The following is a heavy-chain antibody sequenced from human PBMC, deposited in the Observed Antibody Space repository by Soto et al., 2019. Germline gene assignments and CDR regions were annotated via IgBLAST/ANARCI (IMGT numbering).Heavy chain of an antibody. CDR1: GFTFSHYW. J-gene: IGHJ3*01. V-gene: IGHV3-74*01. Sequence: EVQLVESGGGLVQPGGSLRLSCAASGFTFSHYWMPWVRQTPGKGLVWISRINSEGSTTSSADSVRGRFSMSRDNAKNSLYLQMTSLSADDTAVYFCARDIEGVPASDAFDVWGHGTMVTVSS. D-gene: IGHD2-21*02. CDR3: ARDIEGVPASDAFDV. CDR2: INSEGSTT.